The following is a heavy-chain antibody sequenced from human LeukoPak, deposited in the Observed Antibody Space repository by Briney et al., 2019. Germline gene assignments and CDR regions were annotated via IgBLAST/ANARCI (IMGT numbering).Heavy chain of an antibody. CDR2: INSDGSST. V-gene: IGHV3-74*01. J-gene: IGHJ3*02. CDR3: ARGFTIFGVVNDAFDI. D-gene: IGHD3-3*01. Sequence: GGSLRLSCAASEFTFSSYWMHWVRQAPGKGLVLVSRINSDGSSTSYADSVKGRFTISRDNAKNTLYLQMNSLRAEDTAVYYCARGFTIFGVVNDAFDIWGLGTMVTVSS. CDR1: EFTFSSYW.